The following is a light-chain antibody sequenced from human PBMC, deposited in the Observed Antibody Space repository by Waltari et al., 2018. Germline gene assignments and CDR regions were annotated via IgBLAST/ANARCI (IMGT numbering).Light chain of an antibody. CDR1: NIGSKS. CDR2: YGS. Sequence: SYVVTQSPSVSVAPGETARITCGGDNIGSKSVHWYQQRPGQAPGLVIPYGSGRPSGIPARFSGSNSGNTATLTISGVEADDEADYYCLVWHSTTDHHGVFGGGTKLTVL. J-gene: IGLJ2*01. CDR3: LVWHSTTDHHGV. V-gene: IGLV3-21*04.